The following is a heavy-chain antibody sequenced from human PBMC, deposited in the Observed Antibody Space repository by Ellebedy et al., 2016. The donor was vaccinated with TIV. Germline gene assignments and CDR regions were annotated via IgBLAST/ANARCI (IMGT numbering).Heavy chain of an antibody. CDR3: ARSRAQLYSWLDP. D-gene: IGHD2-15*01. V-gene: IGHV1-8*01. CDR2: MKPSDGNA. Sequence: ASVKVSCXTSGYTFLSYDINWVRQAPGQGLEWMGWMKPSDGNAGYAPKFQGRISMTRDTSTGTAYMEVTSLTSDDTAVYFCARSRAQLYSWLDPWGPGTLITVSS. J-gene: IGHJ5*02. CDR1: GYTFLSYD.